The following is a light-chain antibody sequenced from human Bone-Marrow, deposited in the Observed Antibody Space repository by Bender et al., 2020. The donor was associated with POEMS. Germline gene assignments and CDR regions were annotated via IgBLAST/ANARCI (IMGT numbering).Light chain of an antibody. CDR1: SSDVGSYTL. V-gene: IGLV2-23*01. J-gene: IGLJ3*02. CDR3: CSHAGSGTWV. Sequence: QSALTQPASVSGSPGQSITISCTGTSSDVGSYTLVSWYQQHPGKAPKLMIYEGTKRPSGVSNRFSGSKSGNTASLTISGHQAEDEADYYCCSHAGSGTWVFGGGTKLTVL. CDR2: EGT.